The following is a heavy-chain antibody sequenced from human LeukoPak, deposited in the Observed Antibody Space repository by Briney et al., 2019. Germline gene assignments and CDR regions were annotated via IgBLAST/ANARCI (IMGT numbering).Heavy chain of an antibody. CDR3: AKDGLIAAAGTFFDY. V-gene: IGHV3-30*02. J-gene: IGHJ4*02. D-gene: IGHD6-13*01. Sequence: PGGSLRLSCAASGFTFSSYGMHWVRQAPGKGLEWVAFIRYDGSNKYYADSVKGRFTISRDNSKNTLYLQMNSLRAEDTAVYYCAKDGLIAAAGTFFDYWGQGTLVTVSS. CDR1: GFTFSSYG. CDR2: IRYDGSNK.